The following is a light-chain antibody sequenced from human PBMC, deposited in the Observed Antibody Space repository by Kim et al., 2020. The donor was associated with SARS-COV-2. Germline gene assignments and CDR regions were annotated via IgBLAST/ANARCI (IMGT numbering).Light chain of an antibody. V-gene: IGKV3-11*01. CDR2: DAS. Sequence: VSPGERATLSCRASQSVSSYLAWYQQKAGQAPRLLIYDASNRATGIPARFSGSGSGTDFTLTISGLEPEDFAVYYCQQRTNWPLTFGGGTKVDIK. CDR3: QQRTNWPLT. CDR1: QSVSSY. J-gene: IGKJ4*01.